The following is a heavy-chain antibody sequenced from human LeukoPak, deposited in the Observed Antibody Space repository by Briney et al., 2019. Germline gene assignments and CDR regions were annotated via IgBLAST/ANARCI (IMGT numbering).Heavy chain of an antibody. J-gene: IGHJ3*02. Sequence: SGTLSLTCAVSGDSISSNYCWHWVRQFPGKGLEWIGEVYRRGSTSYNPSLKSRVVISIDKSKNQYSLNLNSVTAADTAMYYCGRHAYGDSSAAFDIWGQGTMVIVSS. D-gene: IGHD4-17*01. CDR3: GRHAYGDSSAAFDI. CDR1: GDSISSNYC. CDR2: VYRRGST. V-gene: IGHV4-4*02.